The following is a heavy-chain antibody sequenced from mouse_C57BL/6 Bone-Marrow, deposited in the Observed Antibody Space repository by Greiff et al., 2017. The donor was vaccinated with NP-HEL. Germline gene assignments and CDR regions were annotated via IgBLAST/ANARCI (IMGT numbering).Heavy chain of an antibody. CDR2: INYDGSST. J-gene: IGHJ3*01. V-gene: IGHV5-16*01. Sequence: DVMLVESEGGLVQPGSSMKLSCTASGFTFSDYYMAWVRQVPEKGLEWVANINYDGSSTYYLDSLKSRFIISRDNAKNILYLQMSSLKSEDTATYYCARDQGYGIAYWGQGTLVTVSA. CDR3: ARDQGYGIAY. CDR1: GFTFSDYY. D-gene: IGHD1-1*01.